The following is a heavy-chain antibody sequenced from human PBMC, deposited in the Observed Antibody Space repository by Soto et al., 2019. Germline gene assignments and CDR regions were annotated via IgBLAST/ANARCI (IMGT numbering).Heavy chain of an antibody. J-gene: IGHJ4*02. CDR2: ISAYNGNT. V-gene: IGHV1-18*01. CDR1: GYTFTSYG. CDR3: ARDRRYCSSTSCYRDFDY. D-gene: IGHD2-2*02. Sequence: ASVKVSCKASGYTFTSYGSSWVRQAPGQGLEWMGWISAYNGNTNYAQKLQGRVTMTTDTSTSTAYMELRSLRSDDTAVYYCARDRRYCSSTSCYRDFDYWGQGTLVTVSS.